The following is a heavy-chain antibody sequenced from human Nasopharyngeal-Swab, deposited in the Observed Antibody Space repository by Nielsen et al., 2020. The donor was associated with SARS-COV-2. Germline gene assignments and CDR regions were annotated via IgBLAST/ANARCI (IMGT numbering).Heavy chain of an antibody. CDR1: GFTFSSYA. CDR3: AKALGDGYCSGGSCYLLDY. J-gene: IGHJ4*02. V-gene: IGHV3-23*01. D-gene: IGHD2-15*01. CDR2: ISGSGGST. Sequence: GESLKISCAASGFTFSSYAMSWVRQAPGKGLEWVSAISGSGGSTYYADSVKGRFTISRDNSKNTLYLQMNSPRAEDTAVYYCAKALGDGYCSGGSCYLLDYWGQGTLVTVSS.